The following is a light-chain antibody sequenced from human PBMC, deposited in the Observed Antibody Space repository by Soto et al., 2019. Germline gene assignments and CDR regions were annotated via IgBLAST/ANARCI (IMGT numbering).Light chain of an antibody. Sequence: EIVLTQSPGTLSLSPGERATLSCRASQSASSSYLAWYQQKPGQAPRLLIYGASSRATGIPDRFSGSGSGTEFTLTISSLQSEDFALYYCQQYHNLWTFGQGTKVDIK. V-gene: IGKV3-20*01. CDR2: GAS. CDR3: QQYHNLWT. CDR1: QSASSSY. J-gene: IGKJ1*01.